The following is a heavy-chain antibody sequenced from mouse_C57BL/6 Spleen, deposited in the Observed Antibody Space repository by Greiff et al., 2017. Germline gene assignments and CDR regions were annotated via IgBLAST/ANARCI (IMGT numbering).Heavy chain of an antibody. CDR1: GFSLSTSNMG. CDR2: IWWNDDK. D-gene: IGHD2-10*02. V-gene: IGHV8-5*01. CDR3: AHIEGYGNPWFAY. J-gene: IGHJ3*01. Sequence: QVTLKESGPGILQPSQTLSLTCSFSGFSLSTSNMGIGWIRQPSGKGLEWLAHIWWNDDKYYNTSLKSRLTISKDTSNNQVFHKITIVDTADTATYYCAHIEGYGNPWFAYWGQGTLVTVSA.